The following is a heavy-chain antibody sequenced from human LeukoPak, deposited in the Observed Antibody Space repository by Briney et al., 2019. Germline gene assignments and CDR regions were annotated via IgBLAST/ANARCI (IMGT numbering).Heavy chain of an antibody. CDR1: GGSISNFY. J-gene: IGHJ4*02. Sequence: SETLSLTCTVTGGSISNFYWSWIRQPAGKGLEWIGRIYTSESTIYNPSLKGRVTMSVDTSKNQFSLKLSSVTAADTAVYYCARGYCSGGSCYSSPGYWGQGTLVTVSS. D-gene: IGHD2-15*01. CDR2: IYTSEST. CDR3: ARGYCSGGSCYSSPGY. V-gene: IGHV4-4*07.